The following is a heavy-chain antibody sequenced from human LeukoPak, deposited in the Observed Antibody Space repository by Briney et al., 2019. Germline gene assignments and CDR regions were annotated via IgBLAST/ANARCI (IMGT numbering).Heavy chain of an antibody. V-gene: IGHV7-4-1*02. CDR3: VRGRYYGLGRPSLWS. J-gene: IGHJ4*02. D-gene: IGHD3-10*01. CDR1: GYTFTSFA. Sequence: ASVKVSCKTFGYTFTSFAMSWVRQAPGQGLEWIGWIDTNAGIPTYAQGFTGRFVFSLDTSASTAYLQINGLKVEDTALYYCVRGRYYGLGRPSLWSWGQGTLVTVSS. CDR2: IDTNAGIP.